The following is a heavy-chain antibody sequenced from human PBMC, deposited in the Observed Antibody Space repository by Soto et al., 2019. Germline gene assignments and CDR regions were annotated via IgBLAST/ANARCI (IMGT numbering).Heavy chain of an antibody. CDR1: GFTFSSFG. V-gene: IGHV3-30*02. D-gene: IGHD6-19*01. CDR2: IWYDGSKK. Sequence: GGSLRLSCAASGFTFSSFGMHWVRQAPGKGLEWVSLIWYDGSKKSYGDSVKGRFTISRDNSKNTLYLQMNSLRAEDTAVYYCAKDPTYSSGWYVGKSNYYYYGMDVWGQGTTVTVSS. CDR3: AKDPTYSSGWYVGKSNYYYYGMDV. J-gene: IGHJ6*02.